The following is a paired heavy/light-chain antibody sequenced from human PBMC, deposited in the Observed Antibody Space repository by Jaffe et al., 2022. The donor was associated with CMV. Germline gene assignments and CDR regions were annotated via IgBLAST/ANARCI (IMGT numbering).Light chain of an antibody. V-gene: IGLV1-51*01. J-gene: IGLJ1*01. CDR1: NSNIGNDY. Sequence: QSVLTQPPSVSAAPGHQVTISCSGTNSNIGNDYVSWYQQLPGKAPKLLIYDNNKRPSGIPDRFSGSKSGTSATLAITGLQTGDEADYYCGVWDISLGVNFVFGTGTKVTVL. CDR2: DNN. CDR3: GVWDISLGVNFV.
Heavy chain of an antibody. CDR1: GGSISHSLWSGAGGYF. J-gene: IGHJ5*02. CDR2: VQYTGHT. CDR3: ARGALSRDWFDP. V-gene: IGHV4-61*08. Sequence: QVSLQESGPGVVKPSETLSLTCTVSGGSISHSLWSGAGGYFWTWIRQPPGKGLEWIGNVQYTGHTTYSPSLKSRVSMSVDTSKNQFYLNVTSVSAADTAMYFCARGALSRDWFDPWGQGTLVIVSS.